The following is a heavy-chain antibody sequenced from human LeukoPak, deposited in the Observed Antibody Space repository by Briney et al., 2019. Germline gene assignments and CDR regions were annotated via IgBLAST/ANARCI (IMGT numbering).Heavy chain of an antibody. CDR2: ISDSGST. D-gene: IGHD6-19*01. CDR1: GGSIGSYY. CDR3: ASGSGWQVDY. V-gene: IGHV4-4*07. Sequence: SETLSLTCSVSGGSIGSYYWSWLRQPAGRGLEWIGRISDSGSTNYNPSLRSRVTMSVDTSKNQLSLKLTSVTAADTAVYYCASGSGWQVDYWGQGILVTVSS. J-gene: IGHJ4*02.